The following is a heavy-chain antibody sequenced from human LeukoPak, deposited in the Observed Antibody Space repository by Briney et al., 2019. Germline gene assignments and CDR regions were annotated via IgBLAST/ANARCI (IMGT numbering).Heavy chain of an antibody. CDR1: GFIFNNYA. V-gene: IGHV3-9*01. J-gene: IGHJ4*02. CDR2: ISWNGGSI. CDR3: AKDNRRHYTSGPNPDSLH. Sequence: GGSLRLSCAGSGFIFNNYAMHWVRQPPGKGLEWVSGISWNGGSIDYADSVKGRFTISRDNAKNSLYLQMNSLRVEDTAFYYCAKDNRRHYTSGPNPDSLHWGQGALVTVSS. D-gene: IGHD6-19*01.